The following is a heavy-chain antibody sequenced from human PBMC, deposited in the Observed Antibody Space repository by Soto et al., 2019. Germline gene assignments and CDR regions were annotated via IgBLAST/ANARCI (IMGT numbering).Heavy chain of an antibody. CDR1: GYTLTELS. V-gene: IGHV1-24*01. CDR3: ATDESSASPYARGLTQGVNGSGSYFFWLRRYYYMDV. J-gene: IGHJ6*03. D-gene: IGHD3-10*01. CDR2: FDPEDGET. Sequence: QVPLVQSGAEVKKPGASVKVSCKVSGYTLTELSMHWVRQAPGKGLEWMGGFDPEDGETIYAQKFQGRVTMTEDTSTDTAYMELSSLRSEDTAVYYCATDESSASPYARGLTQGVNGSGSYFFWLRRYYYMDVWGKGTTVTVSS.